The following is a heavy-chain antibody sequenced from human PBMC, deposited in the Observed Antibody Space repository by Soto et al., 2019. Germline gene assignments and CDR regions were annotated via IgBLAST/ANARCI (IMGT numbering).Heavy chain of an antibody. D-gene: IGHD2-2*03. J-gene: IGHJ6*02. CDR2: ISYDGSNK. Sequence: PGGSLRLSCAASGFKFRNYAIHWVRQAPGKGLEWVAVISYDGSNKYYADSVKGRFTISRDNSKNTLYLQMNSLRAEDTAVYYCARDLGIVVVPAATDYGMDVWGQGTTVTVSS. V-gene: IGHV3-30*19. CDR1: GFKFRNYA. CDR3: ARDLGIVVVPAATDYGMDV.